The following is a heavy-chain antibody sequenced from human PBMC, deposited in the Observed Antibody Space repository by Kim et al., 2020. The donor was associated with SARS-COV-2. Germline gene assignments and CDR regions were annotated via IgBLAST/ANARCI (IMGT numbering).Heavy chain of an antibody. Sequence: YYVDSVKGRFTISRGNSKNSLYLQMNSLTIEDTALYYCAKDMATMLGAADYWGQGTLVTVSS. V-gene: IGHV3-43*01. J-gene: IGHJ4*02. CDR3: AKDMATMLGAADY. D-gene: IGHD1-26*01.